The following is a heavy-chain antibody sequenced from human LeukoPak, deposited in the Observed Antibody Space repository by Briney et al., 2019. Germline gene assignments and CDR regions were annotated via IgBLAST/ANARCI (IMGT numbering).Heavy chain of an antibody. J-gene: IGHJ4*02. Sequence: GASVKVSCKASGYTFNTYAMNWVRQAPGQGPEWMGWINTNTGNPTYAQGFTGRFVFSLDTSVSTAYLQISSLKAEDTAVYYCATSPGIAAPSGYYFYHWGQGTLVTVSS. D-gene: IGHD6-13*01. V-gene: IGHV7-4-1*02. CDR3: ATSPGIAAPSGYYFYH. CDR2: INTNTGNP. CDR1: GYTFNTYA.